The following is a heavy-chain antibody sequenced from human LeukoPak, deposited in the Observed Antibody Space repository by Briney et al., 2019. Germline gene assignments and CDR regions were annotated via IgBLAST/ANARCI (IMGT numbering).Heavy chain of an antibody. CDR1: GFTFSGYS. CDR3: ARDNSVGDVAWWFDP. J-gene: IGHJ5*02. Sequence: GGSLRLSCAASGFTFSGYSMNWVRQAPGKGLEWDSYINSSSSTIYYADSVKGRFTISRYNAKNSLYLQKNSLRAEDTAVYYRARDNSVGDVAWWFDPWGQGTLVTVSS. V-gene: IGHV3-48*01. D-gene: IGHD1-26*01. CDR2: INSSSSTI.